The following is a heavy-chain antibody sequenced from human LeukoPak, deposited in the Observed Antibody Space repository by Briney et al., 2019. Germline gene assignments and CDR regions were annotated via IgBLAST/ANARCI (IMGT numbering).Heavy chain of an antibody. CDR2: IYYSGST. CDR1: GGSVSSGSYY. Sequence: PSETLSLTCTVSGGSVSSGSYYWSWIRQPPGKGLEWIGSIYYSGSTNYNPSLKSRVTISVDKSKNQFSLKLSSVTAADTAVYYCARYTIVGATTAGDYWGQGTLVTVSS. V-gene: IGHV4-61*01. J-gene: IGHJ4*02. D-gene: IGHD1-26*01. CDR3: ARYTIVGATTAGDY.